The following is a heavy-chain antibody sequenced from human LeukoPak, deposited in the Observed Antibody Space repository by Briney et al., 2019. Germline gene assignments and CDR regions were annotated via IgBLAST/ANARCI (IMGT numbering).Heavy chain of an antibody. Sequence: PSETLSLTCTVSGGSISSYYWSWIRQPPGKGLEWIGYIYYSGSTNYNPSLKSRVTISVDTSKNQFSLKLSSVTAAYTAVYYCARVEPYSSSWYFDPWGQGTLVTVSS. CDR3: ARVEPYSSSWYFDP. J-gene: IGHJ5*02. V-gene: IGHV4-59*01. CDR1: GGSISSYY. D-gene: IGHD6-13*01. CDR2: IYYSGST.